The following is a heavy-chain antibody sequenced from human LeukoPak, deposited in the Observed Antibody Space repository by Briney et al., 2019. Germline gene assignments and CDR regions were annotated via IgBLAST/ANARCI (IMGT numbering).Heavy chain of an antibody. CDR3: ARDRPVTGANWFDP. CDR2: IYYSGST. D-gene: IGHD4-11*01. V-gene: IGHV4-39*02. Sequence: SETLSLTCTVSGGSISSSSYYWGWIRQPPGKGLEWIGSIYYSGSTYYNPSLKSRVTISVDTSKNQFSLKLSSVTAADTAVYYCARDRPVTGANWFDPWGQGALVTVSS. J-gene: IGHJ5*02. CDR1: GGSISSSSYY.